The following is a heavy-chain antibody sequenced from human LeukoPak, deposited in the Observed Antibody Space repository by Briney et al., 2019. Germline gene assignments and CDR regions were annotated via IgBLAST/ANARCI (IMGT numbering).Heavy chain of an antibody. CDR1: GGSISSYF. Sequence: SETLSLTCTVSGGSISSYFWSWIRQPPGKGLEYIGYIYYSGRTNYNPPLMSRVTMSVDTSKNQFSLKLSSVTAADTAVYFCARHESVGLYFDFWGQGILVTVSS. D-gene: IGHD1-26*01. V-gene: IGHV4-59*08. J-gene: IGHJ4*02. CDR2: IYYSGRT. CDR3: ARHESVGLYFDF.